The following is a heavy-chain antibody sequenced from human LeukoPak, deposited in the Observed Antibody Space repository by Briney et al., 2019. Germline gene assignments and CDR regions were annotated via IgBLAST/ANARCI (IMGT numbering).Heavy chain of an antibody. Sequence: GASVKVSCKTSGYTFSTYYVHWVRQTPGQGLEWMAAINPSDIKKYYAQEFQGRVAVTWDTSTSTVYMELSSLRSEDTAVYYCARDRIAVTGIVYYYYGMDVWGQGTTVTVSS. J-gene: IGHJ6*02. V-gene: IGHV1-46*01. D-gene: IGHD6-19*01. CDR3: ARDRIAVTGIVYYYYGMDV. CDR1: GYTFSTYY. CDR2: INPSDIKK.